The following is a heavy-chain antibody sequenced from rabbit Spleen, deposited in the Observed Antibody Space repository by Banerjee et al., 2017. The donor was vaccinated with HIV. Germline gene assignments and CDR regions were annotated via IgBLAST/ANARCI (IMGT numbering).Heavy chain of an antibody. V-gene: IGHV1S40*01. CDR3: ARGDAGYVYFDL. CDR1: GFSFSSRYY. J-gene: IGHJ4*01. Sequence: QSLEESGGGLVQPEGSLTLTCTASGFSFSSRYYMCWVRQAPGKGLEWIGCVGSGATGNTYYASWAKGRFTISKTSSTTLTLQMTSLTAADTAMYFCARGDAGYVYFDLWGPGTLVTVS. CDR2: VGSGATGNT. D-gene: IGHD4-2*01.